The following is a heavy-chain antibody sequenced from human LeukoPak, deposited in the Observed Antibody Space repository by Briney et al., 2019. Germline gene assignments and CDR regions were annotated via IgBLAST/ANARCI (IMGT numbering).Heavy chain of an antibody. CDR1: GGSISSTNYY. CDR2: IYYSGST. CDR3: ARDFVGSNWFDP. V-gene: IGHV4-39*07. Sequence: SETLSLTCTVSGGSISSTNYYWGWIRQPPGKGLEWIGSIYYSGSTYYNPSLKSRVTISVDTSKNHFSLMLSSVTAADTAVYYCARDFVGSNWFDPWGQGTLVTVSS. D-gene: IGHD2-15*01. J-gene: IGHJ5*02.